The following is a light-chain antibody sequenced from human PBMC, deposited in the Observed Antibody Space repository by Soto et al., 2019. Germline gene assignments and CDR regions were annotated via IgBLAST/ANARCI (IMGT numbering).Light chain of an antibody. CDR2: RND. Sequence: QSVLTQTPSASGTPGQRITISCSGSHSNMGRNYVYWYQQVPGTAPKLLMYRNDVRPSGVPDRFTGSKSGTSASLAISGLRSEDEADYYCAVWDNSLNGVAFGGGTKLTVL. CDR3: AVWDNSLNGVA. V-gene: IGLV1-47*01. J-gene: IGLJ2*01. CDR1: HSNMGRNY.